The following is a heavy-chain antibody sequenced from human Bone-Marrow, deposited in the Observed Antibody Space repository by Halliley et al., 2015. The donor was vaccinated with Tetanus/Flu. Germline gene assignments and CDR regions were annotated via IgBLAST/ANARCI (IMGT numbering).Heavy chain of an antibody. Sequence: GWVSSISTGSSFLYYAASVKGRFTIPRDNTENSLFLQMNSLREEDTAVYYWARGTSRSLFDYWGQGTLVTVSS. J-gene: IGHJ4*02. CDR3: ARGTSRSLFDY. CDR2: ISTGSSFL. D-gene: IGHD2-2*01. V-gene: IGHV3-21*01.